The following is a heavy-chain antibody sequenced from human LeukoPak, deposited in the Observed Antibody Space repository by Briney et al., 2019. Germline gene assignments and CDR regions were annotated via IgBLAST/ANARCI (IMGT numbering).Heavy chain of an antibody. D-gene: IGHD4-17*01. V-gene: IGHV1-2*02. J-gene: IGHJ4*02. CDR3: ARYDSDDYGDYFFY. Sequence: ASVKVSCKASRYTFTGYYIHWVRQAPGQGLEWMGWINPNSGGTNYAQKFQGRVTMTRDTSTSTAYMELSRLRSDDTAVYYSARYDSDDYGDYFFYWGQGTLVTVSS. CDR1: RYTFTGYY. CDR2: INPNSGGT.